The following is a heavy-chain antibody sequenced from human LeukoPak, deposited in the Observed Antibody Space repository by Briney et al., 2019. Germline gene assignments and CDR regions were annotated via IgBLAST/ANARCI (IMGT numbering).Heavy chain of an antibody. V-gene: IGHV4-4*07. J-gene: IGHJ6*03. CDR2: IYTSGST. CDR1: GGSISSYY. D-gene: IGHD2-2*01. Sequence: SETLSLTCTVSGGSISSYYWSWIRQPAGKGLEWIGRIYTSGSTNYNPSLKSRVTMSVDTSKNQFSLKLSSVTAADTAVYYCARNRRDIVVVPAADRYYYYMDVWGKGTTVTVSS. CDR3: ARNRRDIVVVPAADRYYYYMDV.